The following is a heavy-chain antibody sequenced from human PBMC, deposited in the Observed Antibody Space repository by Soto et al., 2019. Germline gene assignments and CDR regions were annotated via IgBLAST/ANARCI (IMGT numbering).Heavy chain of an antibody. CDR2: IYYSGST. Sequence: QLQLQESGPGLVKPSETLSLTCTVSGGSISSSSYYLGWIRQPPGKGLEWIGSIYYSGSTYYNPSLKSRVTISVDTSKNQFSLKLSSVTAADTAVYYCARHQSHSSSYVDPWGQGTLVTVSS. CDR1: GGSISSSSYY. V-gene: IGHV4-39*01. J-gene: IGHJ5*02. CDR3: ARHQSHSSSYVDP. D-gene: IGHD6-13*01.